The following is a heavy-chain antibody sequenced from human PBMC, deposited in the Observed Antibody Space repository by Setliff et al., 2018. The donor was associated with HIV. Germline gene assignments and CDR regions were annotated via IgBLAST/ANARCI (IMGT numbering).Heavy chain of an antibody. Sequence: GESLKISCKTSGYSFTTYWIGWVRQMPGKGLEWMGVIFPGDSDTRYSPSFQGQVTISADKSIGTAYLQWSSLKASDTGMYYCVRRRGGGYYDTSAYFDFWGQGTLVTVSS. J-gene: IGHJ4*02. D-gene: IGHD3-22*01. V-gene: IGHV5-51*01. CDR3: VRRRGGGYYDTSAYFDF. CDR1: GYSFTTYW. CDR2: IFPGDSDT.